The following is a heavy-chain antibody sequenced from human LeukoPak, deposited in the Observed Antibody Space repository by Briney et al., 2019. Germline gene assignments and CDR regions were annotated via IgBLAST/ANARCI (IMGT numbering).Heavy chain of an antibody. CDR3: ARNLAVAPHAYYFDY. Sequence: ASVKVSCKACGYTFTNYPMHWVRQAPGQRLEWMGWINAGNGNTRYSQEFQGRVTITRDTSARTVYMEQSSLRSEDMAVYYCARNLAVAPHAYYFDYWGQGTLVTVSS. V-gene: IGHV1-3*03. D-gene: IGHD6-19*01. CDR2: INAGNGNT. CDR1: GYTFTNYP. J-gene: IGHJ4*02.